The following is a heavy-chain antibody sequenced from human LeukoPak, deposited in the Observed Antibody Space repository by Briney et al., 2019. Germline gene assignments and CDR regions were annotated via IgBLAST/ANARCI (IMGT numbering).Heavy chain of an antibody. V-gene: IGHV3-30*04. CDR3: ARENYYDSSGYYSIDAFDI. Sequence: GRSLRLSCAASGFTFSSYAMHWVRQAPGKGLGWVAVISYDGSNKYYADSVKGRFTISRDNSKSTLYLQMNSLRAEDTAVYYCARENYYDSSGYYSIDAFDIWGQGTMVTVSS. J-gene: IGHJ3*02. D-gene: IGHD3-22*01. CDR1: GFTFSSYA. CDR2: ISYDGSNK.